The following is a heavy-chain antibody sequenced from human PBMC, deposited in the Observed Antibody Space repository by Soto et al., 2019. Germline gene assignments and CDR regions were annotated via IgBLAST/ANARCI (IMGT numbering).Heavy chain of an antibody. Sequence: PGGSLRLSCAASGFTFSSYGMHWVRQTPGKGLEWVAVIWYDGSNKYYADSVEGRFTISRDNSEDTLYLQMNSLRAEDTAVYYCARYHCSSTSCYYYGMDVWGQGITVTVSS. CDR2: IWYDGSNK. D-gene: IGHD2-2*01. V-gene: IGHV3-33*01. CDR1: GFTFSSYG. CDR3: ARYHCSSTSCYYYGMDV. J-gene: IGHJ6*02.